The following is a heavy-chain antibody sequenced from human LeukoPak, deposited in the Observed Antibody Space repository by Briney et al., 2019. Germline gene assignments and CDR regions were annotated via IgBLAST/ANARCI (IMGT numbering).Heavy chain of an antibody. V-gene: IGHV1-46*01. D-gene: IGHD3-22*01. CDR2: INPSGGST. CDR1: GYTFTSYY. J-gene: IGHJ3*02. Sequence: ASVKVSCKASGYTFTSYYMHWVRQAPGQGLEWMGIINPSGGSTSYAQKFQGRVAMTRDTSTSTVYMELSSLRSEDTAVYYCARPYYDSSGYYYAGYAFDIWGQGTMVTVSS. CDR3: ARPYYDSSGYYYAGYAFDI.